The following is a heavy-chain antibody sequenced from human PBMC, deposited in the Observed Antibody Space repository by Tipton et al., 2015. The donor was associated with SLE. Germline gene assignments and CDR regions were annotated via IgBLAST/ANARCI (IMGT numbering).Heavy chain of an antibody. CDR2: IYSSGST. Sequence: TLSLTCSVSGDSISSGNYYWGWIRQSPGKGLEWIGTIYSSGSTYYNPSLKSRVTISVNTSKNQFSLRLSSVTAADTAMFYCASGTLEWSHEPDYWGQGTLVTVSS. D-gene: IGHD3-3*01. CDR3: ASGTLEWSHEPDY. V-gene: IGHV4-39*07. CDR1: GDSISSGNYY. J-gene: IGHJ4*02.